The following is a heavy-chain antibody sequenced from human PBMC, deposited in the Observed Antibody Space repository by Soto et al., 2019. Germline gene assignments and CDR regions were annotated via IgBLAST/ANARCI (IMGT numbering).Heavy chain of an antibody. D-gene: IGHD4-17*01. J-gene: IGHJ6*02. V-gene: IGHV4-4*02. CDR2: IYHSGST. CDR3: ATPTVTTSYYGMDV. Sequence: PAGTLSLTCAVSGGSISSSNWWRGVRQPPGKGLEWIGEIYHSGSTNYNPSLKSRVTISVDKAKKQFSLKLSTVTAADTAVYYCATPTVTTSYYGMDVWGQGTMVTVSS. CDR1: GGSISSSNW.